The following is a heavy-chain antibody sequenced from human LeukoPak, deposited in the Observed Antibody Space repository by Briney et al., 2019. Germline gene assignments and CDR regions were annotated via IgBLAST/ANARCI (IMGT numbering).Heavy chain of an antibody. CDR2: INPNSGGT. CDR1: GYTFTGYY. CDR3: ARVSSSGWEGGFDWFDP. Sequence: ASVKVSCKASGYTFTGYYMHWVRQAPGQGLEWMEWINPNSGGTNYAQKFQGRVTMTRDTSISTAYMELSRLRSDDTAVYYCARVSSSGWEGGFDWFDPWGQGTLVTISS. V-gene: IGHV1-2*02. D-gene: IGHD6-19*01. J-gene: IGHJ5*02.